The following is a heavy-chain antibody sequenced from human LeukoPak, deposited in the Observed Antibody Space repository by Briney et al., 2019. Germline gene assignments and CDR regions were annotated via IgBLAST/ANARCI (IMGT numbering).Heavy chain of an antibody. CDR1: GFTFSSYW. CDR2: IDPSGTAT. D-gene: IGHD2-21*02. J-gene: IGHJ6*03. Sequence: GGSLRLSCAASGFTFSSYWMHWVRQDPGKGLLWVSRIDPSGTATAYADSVKGRFTISRDNAKNTLSLQMNSLRVEDTAVYYCVGEFIVTVVTGIRVMDVSGKGTTVIVS. V-gene: IGHV3-74*01. CDR3: VGEFIVTVVTGIRVMDV.